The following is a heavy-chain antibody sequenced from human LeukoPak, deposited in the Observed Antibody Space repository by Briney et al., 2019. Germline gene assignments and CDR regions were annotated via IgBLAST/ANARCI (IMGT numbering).Heavy chain of an antibody. D-gene: IGHD5-24*01. CDR2: IYSSGRT. Sequence: SETLSLTCTVSVGSISSYYWSWIRQPAGKGLEWIGRIYSSGRTDRTEYNSSLKSRVTLSIDTSKNQFYLKLSSVTAADTALYYCARERQGWWLDSWGQGTLVTVSS. CDR1: VGSISSYY. V-gene: IGHV4-4*07. J-gene: IGHJ5*01. CDR3: ARERQGWWLDS.